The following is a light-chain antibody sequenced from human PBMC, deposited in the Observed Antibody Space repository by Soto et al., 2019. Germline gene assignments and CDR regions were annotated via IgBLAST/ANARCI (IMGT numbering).Light chain of an antibody. Sequence: QSVLTQPHSVSAAPGQKVTISCSGSSSNIGNNYVSWYQQLPGTAPKLLIYDNNERPSGIPDRFSGSKSGTSATLGITGLQTGDEADYYCGTWDSSLSSVVFGGGTKVTVL. CDR1: SSNIGNNY. V-gene: IGLV1-51*01. CDR3: GTWDSSLSSVV. J-gene: IGLJ2*01. CDR2: DNN.